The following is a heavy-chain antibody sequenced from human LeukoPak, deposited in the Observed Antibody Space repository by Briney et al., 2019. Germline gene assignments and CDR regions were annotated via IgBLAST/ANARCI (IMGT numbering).Heavy chain of an antibody. Sequence: SETLSLTCTVSGGSVSSGSHYWSWIRQPPGKGLEWIGYIYYSGSTNYNPSLKSRVTISVDTSKNQFSLKLSSVTAADTAVYYCAREGGATFDYWGQGTLVTVSS. D-gene: IGHD1-26*01. CDR2: IYYSGST. CDR1: GGSVSSGSHY. V-gene: IGHV4-61*01. J-gene: IGHJ4*02. CDR3: AREGGATFDY.